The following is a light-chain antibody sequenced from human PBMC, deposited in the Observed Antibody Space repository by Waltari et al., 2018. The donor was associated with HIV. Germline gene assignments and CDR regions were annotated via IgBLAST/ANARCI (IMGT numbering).Light chain of an antibody. CDR2: DVT. V-gene: IGLV2-11*01. CDR1: SSDVGGYNY. Sequence: QSALTQPRSVSGSPGQSVTISCTGTSSDVGGYNYVSWYQHHPGKAPKFMIYDVTKRPSGVPDRFSGSKSGNTASLTISGLQAEDEADYYCCSYAGRYTYVFGTGTKATVL. J-gene: IGLJ1*01. CDR3: CSYAGRYTYV.